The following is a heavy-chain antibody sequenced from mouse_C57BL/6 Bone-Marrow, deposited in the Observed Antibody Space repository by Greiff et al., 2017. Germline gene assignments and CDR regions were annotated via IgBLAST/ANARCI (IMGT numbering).Heavy chain of an antibody. J-gene: IGHJ3*01. CDR3: ARDYPAWFAY. D-gene: IGHD5-5*01. CDR2: IDPTRGGT. Sequence: VKLMESGAELVKPGASVKLSCKASGYTFPSYWMHWVKQRPGRGLEWIGRIDPTRGGTKYNEKFKSKATLTVDKPSSPAYMQLSSLTSEDSAVYYCARDYPAWFAYRGQGTLVTVSA. V-gene: IGHV1-72*01. CDR1: GYTFPSYW.